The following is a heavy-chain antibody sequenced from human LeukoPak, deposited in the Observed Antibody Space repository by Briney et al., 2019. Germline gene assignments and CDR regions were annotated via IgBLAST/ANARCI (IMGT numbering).Heavy chain of an antibody. CDR1: GFTFISYT. CDR2: TSSDGDK. Sequence: PGRSLRLSCAASGFTFISYTMHWVRQAPGKGLEWVALTSSDGDKYFADSVQGRFTISRDNSRNTVYLQLGSLRPDDTAVYYCARDRINMLVLGHDSGLDCWGQGTLVTVSS. D-gene: IGHD3-10*02. V-gene: IGHV3-30*04. J-gene: IGHJ4*02. CDR3: ARDRINMLVLGHDSGLDC.